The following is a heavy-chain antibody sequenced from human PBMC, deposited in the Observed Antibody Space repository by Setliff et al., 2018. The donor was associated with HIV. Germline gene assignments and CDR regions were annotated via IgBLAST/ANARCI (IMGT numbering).Heavy chain of an antibody. CDR2: IDPNGGAT. CDR3: ARAGGGATDQAFDI. V-gene: IGHV1-46*01. J-gene: IGHJ3*02. CDR1: GYSFTSYF. Sequence: ASVKVSCKAFGYSFTSYFLHWVRQAPGQELEWLGIIDPNGGATNNAQKLQGRLTVTQDTSTSTLYMELSNLRSDDTAVYYCARAGGGATDQAFDIWGQGTMVTVSS. D-gene: IGHD2-2*01.